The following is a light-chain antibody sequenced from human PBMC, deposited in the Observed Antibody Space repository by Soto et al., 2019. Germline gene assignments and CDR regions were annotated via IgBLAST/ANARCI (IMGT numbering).Light chain of an antibody. CDR3: QQYGDSHPT. Sequence: IVLTQSPGTLALSAGERATLSCRASQTVSNNFLAWYQQKPGQAPSLLISGASSRATGISDRFSGGGSGTDFTLTISRLEPEDFAVYYCQQYGDSHPTFGGGTKVEI. V-gene: IGKV3-20*01. J-gene: IGKJ4*01. CDR1: QTVSNNF. CDR2: GAS.